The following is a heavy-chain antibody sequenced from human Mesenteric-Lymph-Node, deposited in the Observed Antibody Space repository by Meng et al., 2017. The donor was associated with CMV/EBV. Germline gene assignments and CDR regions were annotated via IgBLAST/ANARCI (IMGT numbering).Heavy chain of an antibody. CDR1: GGSISSDDSY. V-gene: IGHV4-31*03. CDR3: ARIYDYGDYGDAFDI. D-gene: IGHD4-17*01. Sequence: SETLSLTCTVSGGSISSDDSYWSWIRQFSGKGLDLIGYIYHSGITYYNPSLNSRVSIPVDTSKSQFSLKLNSVTAADTAEYYCARIYDYGDYGDAFDIWGQGTVVTVSS. CDR2: IYHSGIT. J-gene: IGHJ3*02.